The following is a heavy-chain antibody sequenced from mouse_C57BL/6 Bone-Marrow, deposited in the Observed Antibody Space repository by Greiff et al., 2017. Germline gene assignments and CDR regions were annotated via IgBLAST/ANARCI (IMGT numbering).Heavy chain of an antibody. CDR2: ISDGGSYT. D-gene: IGHD1-2*01. J-gene: IGHJ4*01. CDR3: ARDGDTTAVVPGDY. V-gene: IGHV5-4*01. Sequence: EVNVVESGGGLVKPGGSLKLSCAASGFTFSSYAMSWVRQTPEKRLEWVATISDGGSYTYYPDNVKGRFTISRDNAKNNLYLQMRHLQSEDTPMYYCARDGDTTAVVPGDYWGQGPSVTVSS. CDR1: GFTFSSYA.